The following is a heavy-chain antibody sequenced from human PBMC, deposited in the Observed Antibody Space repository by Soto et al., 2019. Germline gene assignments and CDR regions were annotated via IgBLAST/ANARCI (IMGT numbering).Heavy chain of an antibody. J-gene: IGHJ3*02. V-gene: IGHV3-23*01. D-gene: IGHD6-19*01. CDR1: GFTFSSYA. CDR2: ISGSGGST. CDR3: AKGGRSSGWYYKGSAFDI. Sequence: GGSLRLSCAASGFTFSSYAMSWVRQAPGKGLEWVSAISGSGGSTYYADSVKGRFTISRDNSKNTLYLQMNSLRAEDTAVYYCAKGGRSSGWYYKGSAFDIWGQGTMVIVSS.